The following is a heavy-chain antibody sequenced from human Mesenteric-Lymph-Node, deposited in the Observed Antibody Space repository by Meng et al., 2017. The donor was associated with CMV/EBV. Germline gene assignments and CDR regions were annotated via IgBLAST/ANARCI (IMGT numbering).Heavy chain of an antibody. CDR2: KRSDGGKE. Sequence: SCKASGYTFTGYYMHWVRQAPGKGLEWVGFKRSDGGKEYYADSVKGRFTVSRDNSKNTLYLQMNSLRAEDTAVYYCAKDGRFNWDYDYFDYWGQGTLVTVSS. V-gene: IGHV3-30*02. D-gene: IGHD1-7*01. CDR3: AKDGRFNWDYDYFDY. J-gene: IGHJ4*02. CDR1: GYTFTGYY.